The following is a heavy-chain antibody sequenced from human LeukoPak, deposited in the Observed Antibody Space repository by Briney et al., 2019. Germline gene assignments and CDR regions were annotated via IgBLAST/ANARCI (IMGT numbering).Heavy chain of an antibody. CDR2: INPNSGGT. D-gene: IGHD3-22*01. Sequence: ASVKVSCKASGYTFTGYYMHWVRQAPGQGLEWMGWINPNSGGTNYAQKFQGRVTMTRDTSISTAYMELSRLRSDDTAVYYCARDIGPYDSSSGDLDYWGQGTLVNVSS. CDR1: GYTFTGYY. CDR3: ARDIGPYDSSSGDLDY. J-gene: IGHJ4*02. V-gene: IGHV1-2*02.